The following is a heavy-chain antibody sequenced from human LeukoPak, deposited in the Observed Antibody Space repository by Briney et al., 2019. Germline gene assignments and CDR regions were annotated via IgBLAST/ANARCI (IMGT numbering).Heavy chain of an antibody. CDR1: GGSISSGGYY. CDR3: ATDPSGGNWNDERYYFDY. Sequence: SETLSLTCTVSGGSISSGGYYWNWLRQHPGKGLEWIGYIYYSGSTYYNPSLKSRVTMSVDTSKNQFSLKLSSVTAADTAVYYCATDPSGGNWNDERYYFDYWGQGTLVTVSS. V-gene: IGHV4-31*03. J-gene: IGHJ4*02. D-gene: IGHD1-20*01. CDR2: IYYSGST.